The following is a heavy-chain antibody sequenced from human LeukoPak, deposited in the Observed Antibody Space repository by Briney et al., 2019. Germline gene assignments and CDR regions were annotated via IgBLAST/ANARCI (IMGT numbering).Heavy chain of an antibody. CDR1: GGSISSGSYY. CDR2: IYTSGST. J-gene: IGHJ1*01. D-gene: IGHD6-13*01. Sequence: SETLSLTCTVSGGSISSGSYYWSWIRQPAGKGLEWIGRIYTSGSTNYNPSLKSRVTISVYTSKNQFSLKLSSVTAADTAVYYCARSIAAAGTVYFQHWGQGTLVTVSS. CDR3: ARSIAAAGTVYFQH. V-gene: IGHV4-61*02.